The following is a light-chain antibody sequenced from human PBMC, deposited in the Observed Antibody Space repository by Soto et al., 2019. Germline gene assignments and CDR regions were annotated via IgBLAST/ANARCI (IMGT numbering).Light chain of an antibody. V-gene: IGKV3-15*01. J-gene: IGKJ2*01. CDR2: GAS. CDR3: QQYNNWPYT. CDR1: QSVSSN. Sequence: EIGMTQSPATLAVSPGERAALSCRASQSVSSNFAWYQQKPGQAPRLLIYGASYRATGTPARFSGSGSGTEFTLTISSLQSEDFAVYYCQQYNNWPYTFGLGTKLEMK.